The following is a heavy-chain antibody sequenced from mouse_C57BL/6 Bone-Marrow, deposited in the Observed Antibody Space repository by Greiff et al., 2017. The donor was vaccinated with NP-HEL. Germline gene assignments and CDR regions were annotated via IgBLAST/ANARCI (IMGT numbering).Heavy chain of an antibody. CDR2: INPGSGGT. Sequence: QVQLQQSGAELVRPGTSVKVSCKASGYAFTNYLIEWVKQRPGQGLEWIGVINPGSGGTNYNEKFKGKATLTADKSSSTAYMQLSSLTSEDYAVYFCARARGGSSPAWFAYWGQGTLVTVSA. V-gene: IGHV1-54*01. CDR1: GYAFTNYL. D-gene: IGHD1-1*01. J-gene: IGHJ3*01. CDR3: ARARGGSSPAWFAY.